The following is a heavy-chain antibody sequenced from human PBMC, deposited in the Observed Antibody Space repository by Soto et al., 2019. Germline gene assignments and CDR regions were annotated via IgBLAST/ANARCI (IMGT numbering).Heavy chain of an antibody. CDR3: TRHAVDY. J-gene: IGHJ4*02. Sequence: EVHLVESGGGLVQPGGSLKLSCEVSGFSFSDSAMHWVRQASGIGLQWVGRIRSKPNNYATAYDESVKSRFTISRDDSKNTAYLQMNSLKIEDTAIYYCTRHAVDYWGQGTLVTVSS. V-gene: IGHV3-73*02. CDR1: GFSFSDSA. CDR2: IRSKPNNYAT. D-gene: IGHD6-19*01.